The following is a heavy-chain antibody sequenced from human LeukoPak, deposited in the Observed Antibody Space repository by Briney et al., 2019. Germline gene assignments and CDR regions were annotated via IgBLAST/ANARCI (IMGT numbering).Heavy chain of an antibody. CDR3: ARGRAGATHFDY. D-gene: IGHD1-26*01. Sequence: ASVKVSCKASGYTFTSYDINWVRQATGQGLEWMGWMNPNSGNTGHAQKFQGRVTITRNTSISTAYMELSSLRSEDTAVYYCARGRAGATHFDYWGQGTLVTVSS. CDR1: GYTFTSYD. J-gene: IGHJ4*02. CDR2: MNPNSGNT. V-gene: IGHV1-8*03.